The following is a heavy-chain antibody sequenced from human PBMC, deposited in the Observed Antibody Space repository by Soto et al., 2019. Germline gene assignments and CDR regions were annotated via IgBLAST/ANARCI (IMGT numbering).Heavy chain of an antibody. CDR3: AGRIAVAELSAFDI. CDR2: IYHSGST. Sequence: PSETLSLTCAVSSGSISSSNWWSWVRQPPGKGLEWIGEIYHSGSTNYNPSLKSRVTISVDKSKNQFSLKLSSVTAADTAVYYCAGRIAVAELSAFDIWGQGTMVTVSS. CDR1: SGSISSSNW. J-gene: IGHJ3*02. V-gene: IGHV4-4*02. D-gene: IGHD6-19*01.